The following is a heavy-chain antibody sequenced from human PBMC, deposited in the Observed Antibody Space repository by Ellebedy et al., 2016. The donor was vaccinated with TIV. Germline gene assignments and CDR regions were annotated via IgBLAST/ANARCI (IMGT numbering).Heavy chain of an antibody. V-gene: IGHV4-39*01. Sequence: GSLRLSCTVSGGSISSSSHYWGWIRQPPGKGLEWIGSIYYSGSTYYNPSLKSRVTISVDTSKNQFSLKLSSVTAADTAVYYCARHAPVWTFDYWGQGTLVTVSS. CDR1: GGSISSSSHY. CDR2: IYYSGST. D-gene: IGHD3/OR15-3a*01. CDR3: ARHAPVWTFDY. J-gene: IGHJ4*02.